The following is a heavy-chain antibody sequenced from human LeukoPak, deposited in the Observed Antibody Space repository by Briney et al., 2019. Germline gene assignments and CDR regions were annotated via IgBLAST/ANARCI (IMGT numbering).Heavy chain of an antibody. J-gene: IGHJ4*02. D-gene: IGHD2-2*02. CDR2: ISYDGSNK. CDR1: GFTFSSYA. Sequence: GRSLRLSCAASGFTFSSYAMHWVRQAPGKGLEWVAVISYDGSNKYYADSVKGRFTISRDNSKNSLYLQMNSLRAEDTAVYYCARDGSGGYCSSTSCYTGDYWGQGTLVTVSS. V-gene: IGHV3-30-3*01. CDR3: ARDGSGGYCSSTSCYTGDY.